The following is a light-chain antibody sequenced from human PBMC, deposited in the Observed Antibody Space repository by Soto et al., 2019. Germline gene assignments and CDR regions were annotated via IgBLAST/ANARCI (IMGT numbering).Light chain of an antibody. CDR2: GAS. J-gene: IGKJ2*01. CDR3: QQYGRSPPFT. Sequence: IVLTQSPGTLSLSPGERATLSCRASQSVSSTYMAWYQQRPGQAPRLLIYGASSRATGIPDRFSGSGSGTDFTFTISRLEPEDFAVYFCQQYGRSPPFTFGQGTKVEIK. CDR1: QSVSSTY. V-gene: IGKV3-20*01.